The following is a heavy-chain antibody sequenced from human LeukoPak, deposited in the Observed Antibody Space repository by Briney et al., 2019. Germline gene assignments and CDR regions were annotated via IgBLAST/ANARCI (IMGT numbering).Heavy chain of an antibody. V-gene: IGHV3-23*01. CDR2: ISGSGGST. D-gene: IGHD3-9*01. CDR1: GFTFSSYA. Sequence: GGSLRLSCAASGFTFSSYAMSWVRQAPGKGLEWVSAISGSGGSTYYADSVKGRFTISRDNSKNTLYLQMNSLRAEDTAVYYCAKNRQPLTGYYTYYYYYMDVWGKGTTVTVSS. J-gene: IGHJ6*03. CDR3: AKNRQPLTGYYTYYYYYMDV.